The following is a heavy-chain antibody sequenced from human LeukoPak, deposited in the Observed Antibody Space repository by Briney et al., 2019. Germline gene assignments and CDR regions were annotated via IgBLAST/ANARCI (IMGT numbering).Heavy chain of an antibody. CDR2: IYYSGST. D-gene: IGHD6-13*01. CDR3: ARSPMGAAAGTIY. V-gene: IGHV4-59*01. Sequence: SETLSLTCTVSGGSISSYYWSWIRQPPGKGLEWIGYIYYSGSTNYNPSLKSRVTISVDTSKNQFSLKLSSVTAADTAVYYCARSPMGAAAGTIYWGQGTLVTVSS. CDR1: GGSISSYY. J-gene: IGHJ4*02.